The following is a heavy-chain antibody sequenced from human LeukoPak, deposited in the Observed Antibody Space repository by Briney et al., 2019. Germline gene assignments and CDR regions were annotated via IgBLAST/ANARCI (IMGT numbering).Heavy chain of an antibody. CDR3: ARDSRYYSSTSCYKGAFDI. D-gene: IGHD2-2*02. V-gene: IGHV1-69*13. Sequence: SVKVSCKASGGTFSSYAISWVRQAPGQGLEWMGGIIPIFGTANYAQKFQGRVTITADESTSTAYMELSSLRSEDTAVYYCARDSRYYSSTSCYKGAFDIWGQGTMDTVSS. CDR1: GGTFSSYA. CDR2: IIPIFGTA. J-gene: IGHJ3*02.